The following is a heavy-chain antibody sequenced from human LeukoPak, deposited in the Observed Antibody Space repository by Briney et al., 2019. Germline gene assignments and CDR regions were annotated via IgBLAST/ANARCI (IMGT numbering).Heavy chain of an antibody. Sequence: SETLSLTCAVYGGSFSGYYWSWIRQPPGKGLEWIGEINHSGSTNYNPSLKSRVTISVDTSKNQFSLKLSSVTAADTAVYYCAKRGSALGDYWGQGTLVTVSS. D-gene: IGHD7-27*01. V-gene: IGHV4-34*01. J-gene: IGHJ4*02. CDR1: GGSFSGYY. CDR3: AKRGSALGDY. CDR2: INHSGST.